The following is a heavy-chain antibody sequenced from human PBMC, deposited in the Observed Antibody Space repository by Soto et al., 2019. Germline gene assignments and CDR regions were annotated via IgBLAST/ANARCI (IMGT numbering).Heavy chain of an antibody. V-gene: IGHV3-21*01. D-gene: IGHD3-3*01. CDR1: GFTFSSYS. J-gene: IGHJ4*02. CDR2: ISSSSSYI. CDR3: ARDSGFGVVIRVVDYFDY. Sequence: EVQLVESGGGLVKPGGSLRLSCAASGFTFSSYSMNWVRQAPGKGLEWVSSISSSSSYIYYADSVKGRFTISRDNAKNSLYLQMNSLRAEDTAVYYCARDSGFGVVIRVVDYFDYWGQGTLVTVSS.